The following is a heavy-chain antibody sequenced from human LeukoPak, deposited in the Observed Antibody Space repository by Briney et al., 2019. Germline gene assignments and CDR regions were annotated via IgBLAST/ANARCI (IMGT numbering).Heavy chain of an antibody. CDR3: SGGSKLGYYYYYYMDV. CDR1: GGTFSSYA. J-gene: IGHJ6*03. V-gene: IGHV1-69*05. CDR2: IIPIFGTA. Sequence: SVKVSCKASGGTFSSYAISWVRQAPGQGLEWMGGIIPIFGTANYAQKFQGRATITTDESTSTAYMELSSLRSEDTAVYYCSGGSKLGYYYYYYMDVWGKGTTVTVSS. D-gene: IGHD2-15*01.